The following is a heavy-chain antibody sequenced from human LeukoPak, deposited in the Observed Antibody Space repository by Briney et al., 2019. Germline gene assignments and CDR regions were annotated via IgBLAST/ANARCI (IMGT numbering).Heavy chain of an antibody. D-gene: IGHD3-22*01. J-gene: IGHJ3*02. CDR2: INPSGDST. Sequence: ASVKVSCKASGYTFTNYYMHWVRQAPGQGLEWMGIINPSGDSTSYAQKFQGRVTITADESTSTVYMELSRLRSEDTAMYYCARTYYYDSSGYPVQVSDAFDIWGQGTMVTVSS. CDR3: ARTYYYDSSGYPVQVSDAFDI. CDR1: GYTFTNYY. V-gene: IGHV1-46*01.